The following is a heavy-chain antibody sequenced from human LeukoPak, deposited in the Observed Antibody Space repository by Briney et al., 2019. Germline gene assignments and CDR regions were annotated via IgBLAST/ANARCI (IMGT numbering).Heavy chain of an antibody. J-gene: IGHJ6*03. CDR2: IEQDGSEK. CDR1: GFTFDSYW. Sequence: GGSLRLSCAVSGFTFDSYWMSWVRQAPGKGLEWVANIEQDGSEKYFVDSVKGRFTISRDNAKNILYLQMNSLRAEDTAVYYCAKDRCSNGVGCYYYYMDVWGKGTTVTISS. D-gene: IGHD2-8*01. CDR3: AKDRCSNGVGCYYYYMDV. V-gene: IGHV3-7*01.